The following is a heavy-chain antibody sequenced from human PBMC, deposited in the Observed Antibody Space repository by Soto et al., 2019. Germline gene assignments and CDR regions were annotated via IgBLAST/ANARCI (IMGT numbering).Heavy chain of an antibody. CDR2: VSKSDYT. D-gene: IGHD2-2*01. CDR3: AREDSIIIPAVSDF. Sequence: TGGSLRLSCAVSGFYFNNYGINWVRQAPGKGLEWVSSVSKSDYTYYSDSVKGRFTISRDNAKNSVSLQMNSLRAEDTAVYYCAREDSIIIPAVSDFWGQGTLATVSS. J-gene: IGHJ4*02. V-gene: IGHV3-21*01. CDR1: GFYFNNYG.